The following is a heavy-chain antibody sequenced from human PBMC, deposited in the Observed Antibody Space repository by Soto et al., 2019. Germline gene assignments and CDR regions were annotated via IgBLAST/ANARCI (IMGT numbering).Heavy chain of an antibody. CDR2: ISYDGSNK. Sequence: PGGSLRLSCAASGFTFSSYAMHWVRQAPGKGLEWVAVISYDGSNKYYADSVKGRFTISRGNSKNTLYLQMNSLRAEDTAVYYCATDPGHCRGGPCSAFNCFDTWGQGTLVTVSS. CDR1: GFTFSSYA. CDR3: ATDPGHCRGGPCSAFNCFDT. V-gene: IGHV3-30-3*01. D-gene: IGHD2-15*01. J-gene: IGHJ5*02.